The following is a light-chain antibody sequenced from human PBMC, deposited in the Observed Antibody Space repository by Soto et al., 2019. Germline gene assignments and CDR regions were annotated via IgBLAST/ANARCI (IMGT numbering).Light chain of an antibody. CDR2: DAS. Sequence: DIQLTQTPSTLSASVGDEVTITCRASQTISRWLAWYQQKPGRAPKLLIYDASTLESGVPSRFSGSGSETEFTLPLSRLQPDDFATYFCHSGAFGQGTRLEVK. V-gene: IGKV1-5*01. CDR1: QTISRW. J-gene: IGKJ5*01. CDR3: HSGA.